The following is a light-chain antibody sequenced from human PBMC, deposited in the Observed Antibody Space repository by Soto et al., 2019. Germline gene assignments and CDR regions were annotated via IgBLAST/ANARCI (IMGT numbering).Light chain of an antibody. CDR1: QSVRSY. CDR3: QQRSNWVT. J-gene: IGKJ1*01. Sequence: DIVLPQSTATLSLSTGERATLSYRASQSVRSYLAWYQQKPGQAPRLLIYDASNRATGIQARFSGSGSGTDFPLTISSLEPEDFAVYYCQQRSNWVTFGQGTKVELK. CDR2: DAS. V-gene: IGKV3-11*01.